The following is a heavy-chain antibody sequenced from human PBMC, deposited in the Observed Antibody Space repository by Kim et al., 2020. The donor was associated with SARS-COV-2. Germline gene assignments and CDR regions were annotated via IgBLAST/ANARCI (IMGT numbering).Heavy chain of an antibody. J-gene: IGHJ6*02. CDR3: ARDGTGGWWDYYYGMDV. V-gene: IGHV1-18*04. CDR1: GYTFTSYG. D-gene: IGHD2-15*01. CDR2: ISAYNGNT. Sequence: ASVKVSCKASGYTFTSYGISWVRQAPGQGLEWMGWISAYNGNTNYAQKLQGRVTMTTDTSTSTAYMELRSLRSDDTAVYYCARDGTGGWWDYYYGMDVWGQGTTVTVSS.